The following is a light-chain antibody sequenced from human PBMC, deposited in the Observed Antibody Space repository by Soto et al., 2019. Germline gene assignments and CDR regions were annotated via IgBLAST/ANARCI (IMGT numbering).Light chain of an antibody. CDR2: GAS. V-gene: IGKV3-20*01. CDR1: QSVSTF. Sequence: EIVLTQSPATLSLSPGERAILSCRASQSVSTFLAWFQQKPVQAPRLLIYGASNRATGIPDRFSGSGSGTDFTLTISRLEPEDFAVYYCQQYGSSGTFGQGTKVDIK. CDR3: QQYGSSGT. J-gene: IGKJ1*01.